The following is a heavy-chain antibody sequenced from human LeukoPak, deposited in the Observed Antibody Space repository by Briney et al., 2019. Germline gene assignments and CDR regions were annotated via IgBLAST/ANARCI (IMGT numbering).Heavy chain of an antibody. Sequence: ASVKVSYKASGGTFSSYAISWVRQAPGQGLEWMGGIIPIFGTANYAQKFQGRVTITADESTSTAYMELSSLRSEDTAVYYCARYGSEAFDYWGQGTLVTVSS. CDR1: GGTFSSYA. V-gene: IGHV1-69*01. CDR3: ARYGSEAFDY. J-gene: IGHJ4*02. CDR2: IIPIFGTA. D-gene: IGHD3-10*01.